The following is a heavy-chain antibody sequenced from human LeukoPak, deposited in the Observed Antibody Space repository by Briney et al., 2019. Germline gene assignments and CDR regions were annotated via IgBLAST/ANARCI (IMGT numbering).Heavy chain of an antibody. CDR1: GFTFSSYA. CDR3: VSGSGEGAFDI. CDR2: ISYDGSNK. D-gene: IGHD3-10*01. V-gene: IGHV3-30-3*01. Sequence: GRSLRLSCAASGFTFSSYAMHWVRQAPGKGLEWVAVISYDGSNKYYADSVKGRFTISRDNSENTLYLQMNSLRAEDTAVYYCVSGSGEGAFDIWGQGTMVTVSS. J-gene: IGHJ3*02.